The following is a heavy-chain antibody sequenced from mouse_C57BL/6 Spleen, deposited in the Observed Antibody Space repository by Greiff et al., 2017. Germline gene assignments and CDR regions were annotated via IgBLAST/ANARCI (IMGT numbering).Heavy chain of an antibody. CDR3: ARGGQLRGYYFDY. Sequence: VQLQQPGTELVKPGASVKLSCKASGYTFTSYWMHWVKQRPGQGLEWIGNINPSNGGTNYNEKFKSKATLTVDKSSSTAYMQLSSLTSEDSAVYYCARGGQLRGYYFDYWGQGTTLTVSS. J-gene: IGHJ2*01. CDR1: GYTFTSYW. CDR2: INPSNGGT. V-gene: IGHV1-53*01. D-gene: IGHD2-4*01.